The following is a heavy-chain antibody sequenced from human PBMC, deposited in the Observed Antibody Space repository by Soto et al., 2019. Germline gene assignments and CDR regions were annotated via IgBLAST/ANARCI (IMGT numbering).Heavy chain of an antibody. CDR1: GFTFSIYS. CDR2: ISGGSSTI. J-gene: IGHJ4*02. V-gene: IGHV3-48*01. CDR3: ASDSTRRFDY. Sequence: EVQLVESGGDLVQPGGSLRLSCAASGFTFSIYSMNWVRQAPGKGLEWVSYISGGSSTIYYADSVKGRFTISRDNAQNSLYLQMNSLRAEDTAVYYCASDSTRRFDYWGQGTLVTVSS.